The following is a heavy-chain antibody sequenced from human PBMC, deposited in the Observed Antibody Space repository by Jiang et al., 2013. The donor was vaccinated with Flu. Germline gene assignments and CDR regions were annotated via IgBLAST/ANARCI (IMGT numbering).Heavy chain of an antibody. D-gene: IGHD6-13*01. CDR2: IYYSGST. V-gene: IGHV4-39*01. J-gene: IGHJ4*02. Sequence: SGSGLVKPSETLSLTCTVSGGSISSSSYYWGWIRQPPGKGLEWIGSIYYSGSTYYNPSLKSRVTISVDTSKNQFSLKLSSVTAADTAVYYCARLENTAAAGPFDYWGQGTLVTVSS. CDR1: GGSISSSSYY. CDR3: ARLENTAAAGPFDY.